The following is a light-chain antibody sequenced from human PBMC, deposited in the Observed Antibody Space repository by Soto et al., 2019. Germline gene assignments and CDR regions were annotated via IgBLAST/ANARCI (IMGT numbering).Light chain of an antibody. CDR1: QSISSW. V-gene: IGKV1-5*01. CDR3: QQYNSYFIT. J-gene: IGKJ5*01. CDR2: DAS. Sequence: DIQMTQSPSTLSASVGDRVTITCRASQSISSWLAWYQQKPGKAPKLLIYDASSLESGVPSRFSGSGSGTEFTLTISSLQPDDFATYNVQQYNSYFITFCQGTRLEIK.